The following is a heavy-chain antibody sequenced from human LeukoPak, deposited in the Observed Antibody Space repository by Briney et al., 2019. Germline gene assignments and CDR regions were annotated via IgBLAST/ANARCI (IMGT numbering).Heavy chain of an antibody. CDR3: AKDGGLWVSAHWGDS. J-gene: IGHJ4*02. D-gene: IGHD7-27*01. Sequence: GGSLRLSCAASGFTFSSSAMSWVRQVPGKGLEWVSGISASGGSTYYADSVKGRFTVSRDDSKNALYLQMNSLRAEDTAVYYCAKDGGLWVSAHWGDSWGRGTLVTVSS. CDR1: GFTFSSSA. V-gene: IGHV3-23*01. CDR2: ISASGGST.